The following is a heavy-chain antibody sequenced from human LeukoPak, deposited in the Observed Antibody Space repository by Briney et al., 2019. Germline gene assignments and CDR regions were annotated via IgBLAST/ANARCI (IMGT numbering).Heavy chain of an antibody. D-gene: IGHD3-22*01. J-gene: IGHJ5*02. CDR1: GYTFTSYY. Sequence: ASVKVSCKASGYTFTSYYMHWVRQAPGQGLEWMGWINPNSGGTNYAQKFQGRVTMTRDTSISTAYVELSRLRSDDTAVYYCARALQYYYDGSGYSMNWFDPWGQGTLVTVSS. CDR3: ARALQYYYDGSGYSMNWFDP. V-gene: IGHV1-2*02. CDR2: INPNSGGT.